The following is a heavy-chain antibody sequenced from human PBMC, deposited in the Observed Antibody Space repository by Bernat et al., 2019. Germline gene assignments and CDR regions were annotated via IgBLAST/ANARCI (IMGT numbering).Heavy chain of an antibody. Sequence: EVQLVESGGGLIQPGGSLRLSCAASGFTVSSNYMSWVRQAPGKGLEWVSVIYSGGSTYYADSVKGRFTISRDNSKNTLYLQMNSLRAEDTAVYYCARGVGFQPRSPYCSGGSCYSWYFDLWGRGTLVTVSS. CDR2: IYSGGST. CDR1: GFTVSSNY. D-gene: IGHD2-15*01. V-gene: IGHV3-53*01. J-gene: IGHJ2*01. CDR3: ARGVGFQPRSPYCSGGSCYSWYFDL.